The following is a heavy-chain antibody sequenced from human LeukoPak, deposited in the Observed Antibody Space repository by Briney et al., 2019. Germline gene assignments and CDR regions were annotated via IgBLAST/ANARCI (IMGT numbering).Heavy chain of an antibody. CDR2: IYYSGST. CDR3: ARNLVMVVAATRYYFDY. Sequence: TPSETLSLTCTVSGGSISSSSYYWGWIRQPPGKGLERIGSIYYSGSTYYNPSLKTRVTISVDTSKNQFSLKLSSVTAADTAVYYCARNLVMVVAATRYYFDYWGQGTLVTVSS. CDR1: GGSISSSSYY. D-gene: IGHD2-15*01. J-gene: IGHJ4*02. V-gene: IGHV4-39*01.